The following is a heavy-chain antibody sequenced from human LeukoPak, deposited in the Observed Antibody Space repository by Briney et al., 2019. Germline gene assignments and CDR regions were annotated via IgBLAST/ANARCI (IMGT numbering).Heavy chain of an antibody. D-gene: IGHD3-22*01. CDR2: IKQDGSEK. CDR3: ARDHPPVYNYDSSGPQEDY. Sequence: GGSLRLSCAASGFTFSSYAMSWVRQAPGKGLEWVANIKQDGSEKYYVDSVKGRFTISRDNAKNSLYLQMNSLRAEDTAVYYCARDHPPVYNYDSSGPQEDYWGQGTLVTVSS. CDR1: GFTFSSYA. V-gene: IGHV3-7*01. J-gene: IGHJ4*02.